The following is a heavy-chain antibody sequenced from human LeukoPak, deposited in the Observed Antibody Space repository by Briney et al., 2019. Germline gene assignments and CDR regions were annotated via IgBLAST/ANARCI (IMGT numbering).Heavy chain of an antibody. CDR1: GGSISPYY. V-gene: IGHV4-59*01. J-gene: IGHJ4*02. Sequence: SETLSLTCIVSGGSISPYYWSWIRQPPGKGLEWVGFISYGGSTNYNPSLRSRVTMSVDTSKNQFSLKLSSVTAADTAVYYCERGFSNGWYQDHWGQGTLVTVSS. CDR2: ISYGGST. D-gene: IGHD6-19*01. CDR3: ERGFSNGWYQDH.